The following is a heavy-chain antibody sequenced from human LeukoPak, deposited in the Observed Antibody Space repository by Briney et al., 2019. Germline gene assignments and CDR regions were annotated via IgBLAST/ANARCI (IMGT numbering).Heavy chain of an antibody. CDR2: ISWNSGSI. Sequence: GGSLRLSCAASGFTFSSYSMNWVRQAPGKGLEWVSGISWNSGSIGYADSVKGRFTISRDNAKNSLYLQMNSLRAEDTALYYCAKRDDFDYWGQGTLVTVSS. CDR1: GFTFSSYS. V-gene: IGHV3-9*01. J-gene: IGHJ4*02. CDR3: AKRDDFDY.